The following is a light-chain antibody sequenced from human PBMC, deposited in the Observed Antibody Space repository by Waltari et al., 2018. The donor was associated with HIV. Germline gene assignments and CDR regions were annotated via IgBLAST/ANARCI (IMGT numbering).Light chain of an antibody. J-gene: IGKJ3*01. Sequence: DIQMTQSPSSLSASVGDRVTITCQASEDINNYLNWYQQKPGKAPKLLIYDASNLETGVPSRFSGSGSGTDFTFTISSLQPEDLATYYCQHYDALPPFTFGPGTKVD. CDR1: EDINNY. CDR2: DAS. V-gene: IGKV1-33*01. CDR3: QHYDALPPFT.